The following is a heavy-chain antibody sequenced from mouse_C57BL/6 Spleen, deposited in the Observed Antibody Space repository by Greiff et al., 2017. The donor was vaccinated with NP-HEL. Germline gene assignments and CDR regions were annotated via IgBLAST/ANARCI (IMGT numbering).Heavy chain of an antibody. CDR1: GYTFTSYW. V-gene: IGHV1-55*01. CDR3: ARFYYGSSYVGYFDV. CDR2: IYPGSGST. D-gene: IGHD1-1*01. J-gene: IGHJ1*03. Sequence: QVQLQQSGAELVKPGASVKMSCKASGYTFTSYWITWVKQRPGQGLEWIGDIYPGSGSTNYNEKFKSKATLTVDTSSSTAYMQLSSLTSEDSAVYYGARFYYGSSYVGYFDVWGTGTTVTVSS.